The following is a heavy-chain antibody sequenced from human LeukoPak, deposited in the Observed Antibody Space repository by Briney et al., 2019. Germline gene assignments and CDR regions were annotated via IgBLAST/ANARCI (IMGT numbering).Heavy chain of an antibody. CDR3: ANGDGFDY. J-gene: IGHJ4*02. Sequence: GGSLRLSCATSGFSFSTYWMSWVRQAPGKGLEWVANIKQDGSETYYADSVKGRFTISRDNAKNSLYLEMDSLRVEDTAVYYCANGDGFDYGGQGTLVIVSS. V-gene: IGHV3-7*01. CDR2: IKQDGSET. D-gene: IGHD5-24*01. CDR1: GFSFSTYW.